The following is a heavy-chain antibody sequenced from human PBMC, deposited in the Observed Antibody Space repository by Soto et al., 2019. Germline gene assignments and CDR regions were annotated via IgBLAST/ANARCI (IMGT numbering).Heavy chain of an antibody. CDR2: SNHSGST. J-gene: IGHJ5*02. D-gene: IGHD3-22*01. CDR3: ARSSGYYVWFDP. Sequence: QVQLQQWGAGLLKPSETLSLTCAVYGGSFSGYYWSWIRQPPGKGLEWIGESNHSGSTHANPSLTSRVTLSVDTSKNQFYLKMSSVNAADTAVYSCARSSGYYVWFDPWGQGTLVTVSS. CDR1: GGSFSGYY. V-gene: IGHV4-34*01.